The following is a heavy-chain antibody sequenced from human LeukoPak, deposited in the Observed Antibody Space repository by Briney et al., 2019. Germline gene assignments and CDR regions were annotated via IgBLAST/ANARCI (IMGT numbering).Heavy chain of an antibody. D-gene: IGHD3-3*01. V-gene: IGHV3-21*01. J-gene: IGHJ6*03. Sequence: PGGSLRLSCAASGFTFSSYSMNWVRPAPGKGLEWVSSISSSSNYIYYADSVKGRFTISRDNAKNSLYLQMNSLRAEDTAVYYCARVLGDDFWSGYYSSYYYYMDVWGKGTTVTVSS. CDR2: ISSSSNYI. CDR3: ARVLGDDFWSGYYSSYYYYMDV. CDR1: GFTFSSYS.